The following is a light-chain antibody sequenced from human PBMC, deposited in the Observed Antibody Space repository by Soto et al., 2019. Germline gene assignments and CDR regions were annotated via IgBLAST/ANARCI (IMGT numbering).Light chain of an antibody. CDR1: QSISSY. CDR2: AAS. V-gene: IGKV1-39*01. Sequence: DIQMTQSPSSLSASVGDRVTITCRASQSISSYLNWYQQKPGKAPKLLIYAASSLQSGVPSRFSGSGSGTDFTLTISSLQPEDFATYYCQQSYSTPGTFGPGTKGIS. J-gene: IGKJ3*01. CDR3: QQSYSTPGT.